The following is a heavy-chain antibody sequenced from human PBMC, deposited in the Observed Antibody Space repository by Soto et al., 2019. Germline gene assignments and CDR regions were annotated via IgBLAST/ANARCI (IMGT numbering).Heavy chain of an antibody. CDR2: ISAYNGNT. V-gene: IGHV1-18*01. J-gene: IGHJ4*02. Sequence: ASVKVSCKASGYTFTSYGISWVRQAPGQGLEWMGWISAYNGNTNYAQKLQGRVTMTTDTSTSTAYMELRSLRSDDTAVYYCARDRSGVVVVVPSAIDYWGQGTLVTVSS. D-gene: IGHD2-15*01. CDR3: ARDRSGVVVVVPSAIDY. CDR1: GYTFTSYG.